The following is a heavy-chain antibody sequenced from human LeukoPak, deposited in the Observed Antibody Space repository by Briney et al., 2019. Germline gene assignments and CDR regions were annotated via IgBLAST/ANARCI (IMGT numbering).Heavy chain of an antibody. Sequence: PGGSLRLSCAASGFSDSSNYMSCVRHAPGKGLEWVSDIYSGGSTYHADSLKGRFTISRHNSKNTLYLQMNSLRAEDTAVYYCAREVRTTVPTSPSYDYYYGMYVWGQGTTVTVSS. CDR2: IYSGGST. CDR1: GFSDSSNY. J-gene: IGHJ6*02. CDR3: AREVRTTVPTSPSYDYYYGMYV. D-gene: IGHD4-17*01. V-gene: IGHV3-53*01.